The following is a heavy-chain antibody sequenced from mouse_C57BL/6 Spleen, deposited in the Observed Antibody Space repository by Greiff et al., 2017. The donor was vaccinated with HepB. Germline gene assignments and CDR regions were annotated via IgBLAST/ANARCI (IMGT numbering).Heavy chain of an antibody. J-gene: IGHJ2*01. V-gene: IGHV1-64*01. CDR1: GYTFTSYW. CDR3: ARILYYSNYYFDY. CDR2: IHPNSGST. Sequence: QVQLQQSGAELVKPGASVKLSCKASGYTFTSYWMHWVKQRPGQGLEWIGMIHPNSGSTNYNEKFKSKATLTVDKSSSTAYMQLSSLTSEDSAVYYCARILYYSNYYFDYWGQGTTLTVSS. D-gene: IGHD2-5*01.